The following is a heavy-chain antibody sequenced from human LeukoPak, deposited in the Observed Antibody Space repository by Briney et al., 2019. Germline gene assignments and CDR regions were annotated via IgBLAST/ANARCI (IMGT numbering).Heavy chain of an antibody. V-gene: IGHV4-38-2*02. D-gene: IGHD5-12*01. CDR1: GYSISSGYY. CDR2: IYHSGST. CDR3: ARLIVVGYSGYDSRRYYYYYYMDV. Sequence: PSETLSLTCTVSGYSISSGYYWGWIRQPPGKGLEWIGSIYHSGSTYYNPSLKSRVTISVDTSKNQFSLKLSSVTAADTAVYYCARLIVVGYSGYDSRRYYYYYYMDVWGKGTTVTVSS. J-gene: IGHJ6*03.